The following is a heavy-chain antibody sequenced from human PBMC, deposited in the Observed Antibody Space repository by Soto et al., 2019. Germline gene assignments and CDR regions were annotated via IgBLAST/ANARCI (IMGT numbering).Heavy chain of an antibody. Sequence: SVNVSCKXSGYTFTSYAMHWVRQAPGQRLEWMGWINAGNGNTKYSQKFQGRVTITRDTSASTAYMELSSLRSEDTAVYYCARVKGYSGYHSSYYYGMDVWGQGTTVTVSS. D-gene: IGHD5-12*01. CDR1: GYTFTSYA. J-gene: IGHJ6*02. CDR3: ARVKGYSGYHSSYYYGMDV. CDR2: INAGNGNT. V-gene: IGHV1-3*01.